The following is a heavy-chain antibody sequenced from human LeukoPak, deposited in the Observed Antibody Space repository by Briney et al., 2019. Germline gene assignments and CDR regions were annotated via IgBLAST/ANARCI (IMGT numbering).Heavy chain of an antibody. CDR1: GGSISSDSYY. J-gene: IGHJ4*02. D-gene: IGHD6-13*01. V-gene: IGHV4-39*01. CDR3: ARSYSNSWYSFDY. CDR2: LYYRGSA. Sequence: PSETLSLTCIVSGGSISSDSYYWAWIRQPPGKGLQWIGSLYYRGSAYYGPSLKGRVTISGDTSQNQFSLKLSSVTAADTAVYHCARSYSNSWYSFDYWGQGTLVTVSS.